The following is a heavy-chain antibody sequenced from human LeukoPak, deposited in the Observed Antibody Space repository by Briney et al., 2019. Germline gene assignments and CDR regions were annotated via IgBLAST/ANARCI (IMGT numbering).Heavy chain of an antibody. CDR2: INPNSGGT. D-gene: IGHD1-26*01. CDR1: GYTFTGYY. V-gene: IGHV1-2*02. CDR3: ARGGFYSGSYYVQDNWFDP. Sequence: ASVKVSCKASGYTFTGYYMHWVRQAPGQGLEWMGWINPNSGGTNYAQKFQGRVTMTRDTSISTAYMELSRLRSDDTAVYYCARGGFYSGSYYVQDNWFDPWGQGTLVTVSS. J-gene: IGHJ5*02.